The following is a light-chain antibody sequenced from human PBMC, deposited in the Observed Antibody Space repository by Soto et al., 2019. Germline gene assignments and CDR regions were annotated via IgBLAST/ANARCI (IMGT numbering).Light chain of an antibody. V-gene: IGLV1-47*01. CDR2: RND. CDR3: AVWDNSLNGVA. J-gene: IGLJ2*01. Sequence: QSALTQTPSASGTPGQSVTISCSGSNSNMGRNYVYWYQQVPGTAPKLLMYRNDVRPSGVPDRFTGSKSGTSASLAISGLRSEDEADYYCAVWDNSLNGVAFGGGTQLTVL. CDR1: NSNMGRNY.